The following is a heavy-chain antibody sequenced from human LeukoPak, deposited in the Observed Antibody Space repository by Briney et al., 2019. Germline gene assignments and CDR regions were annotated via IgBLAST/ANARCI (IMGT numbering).Heavy chain of an antibody. CDR3: ARLIYYYGSGSYFPAFDP. J-gene: IGHJ5*02. V-gene: IGHV4-39*01. D-gene: IGHD3-10*01. CDR1: GGSISSSSYY. CDR2: IYYSGST. Sequence: SETLSLTCTVSGGSISSSSYYWGWIRQPPGKGLEWIGSIYYSGSTYYNPSLKSRVTISVDTSKNQFSLKLSSVTAADTAVYYCARLIYYYGSGSYFPAFDPWGQGTLVTVSS.